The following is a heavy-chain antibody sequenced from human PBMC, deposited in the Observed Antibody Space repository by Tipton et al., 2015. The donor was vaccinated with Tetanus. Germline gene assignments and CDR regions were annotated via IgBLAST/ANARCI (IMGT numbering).Heavy chain of an antibody. J-gene: IGHJ4*02. CDR2: INSDGSST. CDR1: GFTFSSYW. CDR3: AREDYDSTTFDY. Sequence: SLRLSCAASGFTFSSYWMHWVRQAPGKGLVWVPRINSDGSSTSYADSVKGRFTISRDNAKNTLYLQMNSLRAEDTAVYYCAREDYDSTTFDYWGQGTLVTVSS. V-gene: IGHV3-74*01. D-gene: IGHD3-3*01.